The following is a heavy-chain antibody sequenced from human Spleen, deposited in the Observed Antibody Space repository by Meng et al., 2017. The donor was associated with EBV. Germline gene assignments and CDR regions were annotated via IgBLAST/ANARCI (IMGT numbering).Heavy chain of an antibody. CDR1: GGTFSRYT. D-gene: IGHD6-19*01. CDR2: FTPIFGTT. Sequence: QLELVQSGAEVKKPGSSMKVACKASGGTFSRYTFSWVRQAPGQGLEWMAGFTPIFGTTNYAQKFDDRLTISADTSTTTVYMELSSLRSEDTAVYLCASLNDYSSGSTSWGQGTLVTVSS. J-gene: IGHJ5*02. V-gene: IGHV1-69*06. CDR3: ASLNDYSSGSTS.